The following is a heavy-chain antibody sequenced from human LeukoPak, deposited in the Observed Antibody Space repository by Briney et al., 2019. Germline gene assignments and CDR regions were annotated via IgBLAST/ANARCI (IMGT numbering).Heavy chain of an antibody. CDR3: ARRGGSYYPPSYYYYYMDV. V-gene: IGHV1-18*01. Sequence: ASVKVSCKTSGYTFVNFRISWVRQAPGQGLEWIGWISTYNGVTYSAPKLEGRVTLTTDASTGTAYMELESLKPDDTAVYYCARRGGSYYPPSYYYYYMDVWGKGTTVTVSS. CDR1: GYTFVNFR. CDR2: ISTYNGVT. D-gene: IGHD1-26*01. J-gene: IGHJ6*03.